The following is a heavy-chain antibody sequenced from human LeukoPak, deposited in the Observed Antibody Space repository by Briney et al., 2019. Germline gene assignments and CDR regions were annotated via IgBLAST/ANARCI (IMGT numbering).Heavy chain of an antibody. D-gene: IGHD6-13*01. CDR3: ARASSSWYVFDP. V-gene: IGHV4-34*01. CDR2: INHSGST. J-gene: IGHJ5*02. Sequence: SETLSLTCAVYGGSFSCYYWSWIRQPPGKGLEWIGEINHSGSTNYNPSLKSRVTISVDTSKNQFSLKLSSVIAADTAVYYCARASSSWYVFDPWGQGTLVTVSS. CDR1: GGSFSCYY.